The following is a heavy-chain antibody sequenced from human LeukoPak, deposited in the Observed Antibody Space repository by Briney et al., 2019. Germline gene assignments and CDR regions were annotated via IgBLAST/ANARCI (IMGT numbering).Heavy chain of an antibody. V-gene: IGHV3-23*01. Sequence: PGGSLRLSCAASGFTFSTYAMSWVRQAPGKGLEWVSAISGSGGSTYYADSVKGRFTISRDNSKNTLYLQMNSLRADDTAMYYCARGVSHYYYGMDAWGQGTTVTVSS. CDR3: ARGVSHYYYGMDA. J-gene: IGHJ6*02. CDR2: ISGSGGST. CDR1: GFTFSTYA. D-gene: IGHD3-16*01.